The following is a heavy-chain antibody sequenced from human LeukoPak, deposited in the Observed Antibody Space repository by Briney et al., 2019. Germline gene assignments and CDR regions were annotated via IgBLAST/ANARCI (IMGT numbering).Heavy chain of an antibody. CDR1: GYTFTGYY. CDR2: IIPIFGTA. V-gene: IGHV1-69*13. D-gene: IGHD3-16*01. CDR3: AREEFGPYRSSCFDY. Sequence: SVKVSCKASGYTFTGYYLHWVRQAPGQGLEWMGGIIPIFGTANYAQKFQGRVTITADESTSTAYMELSSLRSEDTAVYYCAREEFGPYRSSCFDYWGQGTLVTVSS. J-gene: IGHJ4*02.